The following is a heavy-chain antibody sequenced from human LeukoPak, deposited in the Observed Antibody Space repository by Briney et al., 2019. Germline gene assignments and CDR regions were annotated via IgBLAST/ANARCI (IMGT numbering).Heavy chain of an antibody. D-gene: IGHD3-3*01. V-gene: IGHV4-4*02. Sequence: PSETLPLTCAVSGGSISSSNWWSWVRQPPGNGLEWIGEIYHSGSTNYNPSLKSRVTISVDKSKNQFSLKLSSVTAADTAVYYCARVTIFGVVTRFDPWDQGTLVTVSS. CDR3: ARVTIFGVVTRFDP. J-gene: IGHJ5*02. CDR2: IYHSGST. CDR1: GGSISSSNW.